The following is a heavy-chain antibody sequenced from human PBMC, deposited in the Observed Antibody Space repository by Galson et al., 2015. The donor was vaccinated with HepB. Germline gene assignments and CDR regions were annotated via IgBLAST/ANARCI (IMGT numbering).Heavy chain of an antibody. CDR2: INPSGGSA. J-gene: IGHJ5*02. Sequence: SCKASGYTFTSYHIHWVRQAPGQGLEWMGIINPSGGSATYAQKFQGRVTMTRDTSTSTVYMELSSLRSEDAALYYCARDGCSTTRCRGGGNWFDPWGQGTLVTVSS. D-gene: IGHD2-2*01. CDR3: ARDGCSTTRCRGGGNWFDP. CDR1: GYTFTSYH. V-gene: IGHV1-46*01.